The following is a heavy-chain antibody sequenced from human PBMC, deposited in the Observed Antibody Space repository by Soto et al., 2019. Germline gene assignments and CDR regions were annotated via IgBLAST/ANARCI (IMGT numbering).Heavy chain of an antibody. D-gene: IGHD3-10*01. CDR1: GYTFTNFH. CDR3: ASGSPGPVDH. V-gene: IGHV1-8*02. Sequence: QVQLVQSGAEVRKPGASVKVSCKASGYTFTNFHFNWVRQATGQGLEWIGWMNPYSGDTGYAQNFQGRVTMTRDTSINTAYMEITSLTSDDTAVYYCASGSPGPVDHWGQGTPVTVSS. CDR2: MNPYSGDT. J-gene: IGHJ4*02.